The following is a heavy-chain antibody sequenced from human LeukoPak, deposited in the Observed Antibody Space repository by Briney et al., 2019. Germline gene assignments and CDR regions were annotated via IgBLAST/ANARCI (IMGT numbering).Heavy chain of an antibody. CDR1: GGSISTYY. Sequence: SETLSLTCSVSGGSISTYYWSWIRQPPGKGLEWIGYMFYSGSTNYNPSLKSRVTISVDTSKNQFSLKLSSVTAADTAVYDCARDAVSFDRWGQGTLVTVSS. V-gene: IGHV4-59*01. J-gene: IGHJ4*02. CDR2: MFYSGST. CDR3: ARDAVSFDR.